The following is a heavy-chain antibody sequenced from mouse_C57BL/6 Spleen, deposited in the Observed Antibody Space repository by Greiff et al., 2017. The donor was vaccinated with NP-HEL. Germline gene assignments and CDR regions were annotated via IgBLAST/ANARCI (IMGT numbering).Heavy chain of an antibody. CDR3: ASWGLLYAMDY. CDR1: GYTFTDYY. CDR2: INPNNGGT. V-gene: IGHV1-26*01. D-gene: IGHD1-1*01. J-gene: IGHJ4*01. Sequence: EVQLQQSGPELVKPGASVKISCKASGYTFTDYYMNWVKQSHGKSLEWIGDINPNNGGTSYNQKFKGKATLTVDKSSSTAYMELRSLTSEDSAVYYCASWGLLYAMDYWGQGTSVTVSS.